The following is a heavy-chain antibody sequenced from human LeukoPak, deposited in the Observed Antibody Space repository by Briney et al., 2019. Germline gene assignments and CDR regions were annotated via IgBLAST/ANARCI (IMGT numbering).Heavy chain of an antibody. CDR1: GYTFTGYY. Sequence: ASVKVSCEASGYTFTGYYMHWVRQAPGQGLEWMGWINPNSGGTNYAQKFQGRVTMTRDTSISTAYMELSRLRSDDTAVYYCARRAMVRGKDGMDVWGQGTTVTVSS. CDR2: INPNSGGT. CDR3: ARRAMVRGKDGMDV. J-gene: IGHJ6*02. V-gene: IGHV1-2*02. D-gene: IGHD3-10*01.